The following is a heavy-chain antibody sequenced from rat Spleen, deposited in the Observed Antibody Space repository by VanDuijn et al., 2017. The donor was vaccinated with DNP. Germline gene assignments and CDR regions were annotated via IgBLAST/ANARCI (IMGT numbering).Heavy chain of an antibody. D-gene: IGHD4-3*01. V-gene: IGHV3-1*01. CDR3: ARGVWYFDY. J-gene: IGHJ2*01. CDR1: GYSITTNY. Sequence: EVQLQESGPGLVKPSQSLSLTCSVTGYSITTNYWGWVRKFPGNKMEYIGHISFSGSTNYNPSLKSQISITRDTSKNQFFLHLNSVTTEDTATYYCARGVWYFDYWGQGVMVTVSS. CDR2: ISFSGST.